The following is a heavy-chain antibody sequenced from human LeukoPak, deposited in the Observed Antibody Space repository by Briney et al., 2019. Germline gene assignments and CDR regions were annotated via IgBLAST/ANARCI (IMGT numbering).Heavy chain of an antibody. D-gene: IGHD3-22*01. CDR1: GFPFSTYW. V-gene: IGHV3-7*01. J-gene: IGHJ3*02. CDR3: ASYYDPLVGDAFDI. CDR2: LDQDGSER. Sequence: GGSLRLSCAASGFPFSTYWMAWVRQAPGKGLEWVANLDQDGSERYYLDSVKGRFTISRDNAKTSLYLQMNNLRVEDTAVYYCASYYDPLVGDAFDIWGQGAMVMSLQ.